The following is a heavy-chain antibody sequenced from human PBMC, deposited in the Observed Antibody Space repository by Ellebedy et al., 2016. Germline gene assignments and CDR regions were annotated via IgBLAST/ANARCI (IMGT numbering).Heavy chain of an antibody. CDR1: GYTFTSYG. CDR2: ISAYNGNT. J-gene: IGHJ4*02. D-gene: IGHD5-24*01. V-gene: IGHV1-18*01. Sequence: ASVKVSCXASGYTFTSYGISWVRQAPGQGLEWMGWISAYNGNTNYAQKLQGRVTMTTDTSTSTAYMELRSLRSEDTAVYYCARVRGWLQFPYYFDYWGQGTLVTVSS. CDR3: ARVRGWLQFPYYFDY.